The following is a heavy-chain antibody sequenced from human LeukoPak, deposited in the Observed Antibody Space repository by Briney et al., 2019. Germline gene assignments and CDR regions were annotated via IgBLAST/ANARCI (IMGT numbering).Heavy chain of an antibody. Sequence: GGSLRLSCAASGFTFSSYSMNWVRQAPGKGLEWVSRINSAGSTTVYADSVKGRFTISRDNAKSTLYLQMNSLRAEDTAVYYCLTTVETDLDAFDIWGQGTKVTVSS. CDR3: LTTVETDLDAFDI. CDR2: INSAGSTT. V-gene: IGHV3-74*01. CDR1: GFTFSSYS. J-gene: IGHJ3*02. D-gene: IGHD1-1*01.